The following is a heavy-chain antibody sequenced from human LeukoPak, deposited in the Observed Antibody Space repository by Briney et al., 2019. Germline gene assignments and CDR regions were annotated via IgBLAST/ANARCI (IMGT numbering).Heavy chain of an antibody. D-gene: IGHD2-15*01. V-gene: IGHV3-49*04. CDR2: IRSKAYGGTT. CDR1: GSTFGVYA. Sequence: GRSLRLSCSASGSTFGVYAMSWVRRAPGKGLEWLGIIRSKAYGGTTDYAASVKGRFTISRDDSKSIAYLQMNSLKTEDTAVYYCTRVGPDCSGVSCYSPFDFYWGQGTLVTVSS. J-gene: IGHJ4*02. CDR3: TRVGPDCSGVSCYSPFDFY.